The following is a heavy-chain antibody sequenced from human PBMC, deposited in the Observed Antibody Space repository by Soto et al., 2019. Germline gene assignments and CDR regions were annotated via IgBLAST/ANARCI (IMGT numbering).Heavy chain of an antibody. J-gene: IGHJ6*02. V-gene: IGHV1-69*12. D-gene: IGHD2-2*01. CDR3: ARRYCISTSCHYYGMDV. Sequence: QVQLVQSGAEVKKPGSSVKVSCKASGGTFSTYTINWVRQAHGQGLEWMGGIIPMFGTANYAQKFQGRVTINADESTSTAYMELSSLRSEDTAVYYCARRYCISTSCHYYGMDVWGQGTTVTVSS. CDR2: IIPMFGTA. CDR1: GGTFSTYT.